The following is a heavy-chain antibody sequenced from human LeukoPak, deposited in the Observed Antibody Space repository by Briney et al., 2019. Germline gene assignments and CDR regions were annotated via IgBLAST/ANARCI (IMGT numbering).Heavy chain of an antibody. Sequence: SETLSLTCTVSGYSISSGYYWSWIRQPPGKGLEWIGYIYYSGSTNYNPSLKSRVTISVDTSKNQFSLKLSSVTAADTAVYYCARVADMIDYWGQGTLVTVSS. CDR3: ARVADMIDY. V-gene: IGHV4-61*01. J-gene: IGHJ4*02. CDR2: IYYSGST. D-gene: IGHD2-15*01. CDR1: GYSISSGYY.